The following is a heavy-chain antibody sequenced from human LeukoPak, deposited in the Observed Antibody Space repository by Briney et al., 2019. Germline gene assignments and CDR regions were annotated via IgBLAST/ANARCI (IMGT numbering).Heavy chain of an antibody. CDR1: GGSFSGYY. D-gene: IGHD2-15*01. CDR2: INHSGST. V-gene: IGHV4-34*01. CDR3: ARVGRYDIVVVVAAHPADY. J-gene: IGHJ4*02. Sequence: SETLSLTCAVYGGSFSGYYWSWIRQPPGKGLEWIGEINHSGSTNYNPSLKSRVTISVDTSKNQFSLKLSSVTAADTAVYYCARVGRYDIVVVVAAHPADYWGQGTLVTVSS.